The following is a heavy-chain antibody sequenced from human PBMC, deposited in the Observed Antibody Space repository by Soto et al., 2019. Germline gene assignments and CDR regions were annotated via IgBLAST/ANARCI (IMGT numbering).Heavy chain of an antibody. CDR1: GFTFSSYS. J-gene: IGHJ4*02. Sequence: GGSLRLSCAASGFTFSSYSMNWVRQAPWKGLEWVSYISSSSSTIYYADSAKGRFTISRDNAKNSLYLQMNSLRDEDTAVYYCARDRGPDYDFWSGYYTIDYWGQGTLVTV. CDR3: ARDRGPDYDFWSGYYTIDY. D-gene: IGHD3-3*01. V-gene: IGHV3-48*02. CDR2: ISSSSSTI.